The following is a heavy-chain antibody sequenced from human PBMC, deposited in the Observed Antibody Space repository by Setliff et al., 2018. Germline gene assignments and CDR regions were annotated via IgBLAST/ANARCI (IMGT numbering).Heavy chain of an antibody. J-gene: IGHJ4*02. V-gene: IGHV1-46*01. D-gene: IGHD3-3*01. CDR2: INPSDGST. CDR1: GYTFTSYD. CDR3: ARESTAKNFWGEYSDY. Sequence: RASVKVSCKASGYTFTSYDINWVRQATGQGLEWMGVINPSDGSTTYAQKFQGRVKMTRDTSTNTVYMQLSSLRSEDTAVYYCARESTAKNFWGEYSDYWGQGTLVTVSS.